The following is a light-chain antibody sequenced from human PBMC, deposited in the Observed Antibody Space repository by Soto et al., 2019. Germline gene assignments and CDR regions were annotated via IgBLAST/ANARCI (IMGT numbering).Light chain of an antibody. CDR1: QSVSSSY. Sequence: EIVLTQSPGTLSLSPGERATLSCRASQSVSSSYLAWYQQKPGQAPRLLIYRTSNRATGIPDRFSGSGSGTDFTLTISRLEPEDFVLYYCQQYDSSFPAFGQGTKVDIK. CDR3: QQYDSSFPA. CDR2: RTS. J-gene: IGKJ1*01. V-gene: IGKV3-20*01.